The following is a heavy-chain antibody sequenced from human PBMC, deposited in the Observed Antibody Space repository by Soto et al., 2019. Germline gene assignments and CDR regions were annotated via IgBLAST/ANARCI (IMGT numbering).Heavy chain of an antibody. V-gene: IGHV1-18*04. Sequence: QVQLVQSGAEVKKPGASVRVSCKASGYTFTTYGVIWVRQAPGQGLEWMGWISGYTGNTNYAQNLHGRVTLTTDTSTGTAYMDLRSLRSDATAVYYWARRLSTVTDRRGSGDYWGQGTLVTVSS. J-gene: IGHJ4*02. CDR1: GYTFTTYG. D-gene: IGHD6-6*01. CDR3: ARRLSTVTDRRGSGDY. CDR2: ISGYTGNT.